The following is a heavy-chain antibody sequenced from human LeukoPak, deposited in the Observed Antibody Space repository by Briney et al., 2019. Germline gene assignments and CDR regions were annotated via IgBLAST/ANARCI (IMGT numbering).Heavy chain of an antibody. CDR2: FDPEDGET. J-gene: IGHJ6*03. CDR1: VYTLTELS. D-gene: IGHD3-22*01. V-gene: IGHV1-24*01. Sequence: ASVKVSCKVSVYTLTELSMHWVRQAPGKGLEWMGGFDPEDGETIYAQKFQGRVTMTEDTSTDTAYMELSSLRSKDTAVYYCATYYYDSSGYLGFSYYYYMDVWGKGTTVTVSS. CDR3: ATYYYDSSGYLGFSYYYYMDV.